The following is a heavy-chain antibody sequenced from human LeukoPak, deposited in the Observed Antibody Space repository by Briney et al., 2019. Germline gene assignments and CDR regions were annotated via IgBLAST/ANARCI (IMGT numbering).Heavy chain of an antibody. D-gene: IGHD1-1*01. J-gene: IGHJ6*03. CDR1: GGSISSYF. CDR2: VDHTGST. V-gene: IGHV4-59*01. CDR3: ARGRVSSSTWYSTYYYYFYMDV. Sequence: SETLSLTCTVSGGSISSYFWTWIRQPPGKGLEWIGYVDHTGSTNFNPSLNGRVSISRDTSKNLFSLRLRSVTAADTAVYFCARGRVSSSTWYSTYYYYFYMDVWGKGTTVTVSS.